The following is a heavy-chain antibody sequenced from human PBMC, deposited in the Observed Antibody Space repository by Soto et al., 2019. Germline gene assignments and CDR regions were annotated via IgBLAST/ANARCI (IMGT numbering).Heavy chain of an antibody. Sequence: QLQLQESGQGLVKPSETLSLTCTVSGGSIRITYYYWGCIRQPPGKGLEWIGTIYHGGKTYYNPSLQSRVTMTAAMSKSQSSLKQTSVTGEDTAVYYSVNVKIAGTPTVDNWGQGALVIVSP. D-gene: IGHD1-7*01. CDR1: GGSIRITYYY. CDR3: VNVKIAGTPTVDN. V-gene: IGHV4-39*01. CDR2: IYHGGKT. J-gene: IGHJ4*02.